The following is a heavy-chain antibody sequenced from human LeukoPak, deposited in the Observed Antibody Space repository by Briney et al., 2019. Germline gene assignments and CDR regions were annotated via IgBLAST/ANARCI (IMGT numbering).Heavy chain of an antibody. CDR1: AFTFSSYA. J-gene: IGHJ4*02. CDR2: IGPSGAST. Sequence: PGGSLRLSCAAYAFTFSSYAMSWVRQAPGKGLEWVSAIGPSGASTYYTDSVKGRFTISRDNSKNTLYLQMNSLRAEDTAVYYCAKKGGNSGFFDXWGQGTLVTVSS. V-gene: IGHV3-23*01. D-gene: IGHD4-23*01. CDR3: AKKGGNSGFFDX.